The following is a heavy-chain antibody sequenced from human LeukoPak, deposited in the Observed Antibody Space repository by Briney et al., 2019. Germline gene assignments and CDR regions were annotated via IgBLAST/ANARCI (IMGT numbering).Heavy chain of an antibody. CDR2: INHSGST. V-gene: IGHV4-34*01. CDR1: GGSFSGYY. D-gene: IGHD5-24*01. CDR3: ARVLAEMAAVWRDDVFDI. J-gene: IGHJ3*02. Sequence: SETLSLTCAVYGGSFSGYYWSWIRQPPGKGLEWIGEINHSGSTNYNPSLKSRVTISVDTSKNQFALRVNSVTAADTAVYYCARVLAEMAAVWRDDVFDIWGQGTMVTVSS.